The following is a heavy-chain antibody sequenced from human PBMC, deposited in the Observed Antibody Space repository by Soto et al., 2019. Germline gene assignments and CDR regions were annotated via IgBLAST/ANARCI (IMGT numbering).Heavy chain of an antibody. J-gene: IGHJ4*02. D-gene: IGHD1-26*01. CDR2: INSDGSTT. CDR3: TRISIGYYGVFDS. V-gene: IGHV3-74*01. CDR1: GFTFSSYW. Sequence: EVQLVESGGGLVQPGGSLRLSCAASGFTFSSYWMHWVRQAPGKGLVWVSRINSDGSTTSYADSVKGLSTISRHNAKTELYLQMNGLRAEDTAVYYSTRISIGYYGVFDSWGQGALVSVA.